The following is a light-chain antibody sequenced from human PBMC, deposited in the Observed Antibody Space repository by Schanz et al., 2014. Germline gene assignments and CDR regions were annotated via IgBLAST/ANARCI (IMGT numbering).Light chain of an antibody. J-gene: IGLJ3*02. CDR3: TSYTGSGTLWV. CDR2: GNS. Sequence: QSVLTQPSSVSGAPGQRVTISCTGSSSNIGAGYDVHWYQQLPGTAPKFLIFGNSNRPSGVPDRFSGSKSGTSASLAITGLQAEDEADYYCTSYTGSGTLWVFGGGTKLTV. V-gene: IGLV1-40*01. CDR1: SSNIGAGYD.